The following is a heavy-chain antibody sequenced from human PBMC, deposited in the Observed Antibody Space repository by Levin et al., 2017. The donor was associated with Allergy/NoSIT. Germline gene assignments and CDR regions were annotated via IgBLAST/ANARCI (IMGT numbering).Heavy chain of an antibody. D-gene: IGHD2-15*01. CDR2: ISGSGGST. J-gene: IGHJ3*02. CDR1: GFTFSSYA. CDR3: AKETGYCSGGTCYTTAFDI. V-gene: IGHV3-23*01. Sequence: PGGSLRLSCAASGFTFSSYAMHWVRQAPGKGLEWVSAISGSGGSTYYADSVKGRFTISRDNSKNTLYLQMNSLRAEDTAIYYCAKETGYCSGGTCYTTAFDIWGQGTMVTVSS.